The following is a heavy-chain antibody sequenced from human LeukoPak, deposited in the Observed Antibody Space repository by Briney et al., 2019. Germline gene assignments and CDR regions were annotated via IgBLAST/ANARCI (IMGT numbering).Heavy chain of an antibody. Sequence: SETLSLTCTVPGGSVNSGSYYWSWIRQPPGKGLEWIGYIYYTGSTYYNPSLKSRVTISLDTSKNQFSLTLSSVTAADTAVYYCAREDGYSQADSWGQGILVTVSS. CDR2: IYYTGST. V-gene: IGHV4-61*01. CDR1: GGSVNSGSYY. J-gene: IGHJ4*02. CDR3: AREDGYSQADS. D-gene: IGHD5-24*01.